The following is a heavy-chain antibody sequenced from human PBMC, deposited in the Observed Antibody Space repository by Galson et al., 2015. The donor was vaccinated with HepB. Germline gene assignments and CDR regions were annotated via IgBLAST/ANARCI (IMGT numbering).Heavy chain of an antibody. CDR3: ARDRAESDYYDSSGYYYVGAFDI. CDR1: GFTFSSSW. J-gene: IGHJ3*02. Sequence: SLRLSCAASGFTFSSSWMSWVRQAPGKGLEWVANIKQDGSEKYYVDSVKGRFTISRDNAKNSLYLQMNSLRAEDTAVYYCARDRAESDYYDSSGYYYVGAFDIWGQGTMVTVSS. CDR2: IKQDGSEK. D-gene: IGHD3-22*01. V-gene: IGHV3-7*03.